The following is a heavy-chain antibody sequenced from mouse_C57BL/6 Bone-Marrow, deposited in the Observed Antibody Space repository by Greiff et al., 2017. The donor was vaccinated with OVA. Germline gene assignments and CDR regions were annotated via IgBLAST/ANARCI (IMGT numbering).Heavy chain of an antibody. CDR2: IWTGGGT. V-gene: IGHV2-9-1*01. D-gene: IGHD2-3*01. Sequence: VKLMESGPGLVAPSQSLSITCTVSGFSLTSYAISWVRQPPGKGLEWLGVIWTGGGTNYNSALKSRLSISKDNSKSQVFLKMNSLQTDDTARYYCARFYDGYLHWYFDVWGTGTTVTVSS. J-gene: IGHJ1*03. CDR1: GFSLTSYA. CDR3: ARFYDGYLHWYFDV.